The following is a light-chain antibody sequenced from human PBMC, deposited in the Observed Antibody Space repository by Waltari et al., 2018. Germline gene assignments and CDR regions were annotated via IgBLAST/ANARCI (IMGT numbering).Light chain of an antibody. J-gene: IGKJ1*01. CDR2: GAS. Sequence: EIVMTQSPATLSVFRGESATLSCRASPITRSNLAWYQHKPGQAPRLLIYGASTRATGIPARFSGSGSGTEFTLTISSLQSEDFAVYFCQQYDNWLGTFGQGTKVEIK. CDR1: PITRSN. CDR3: QQYDNWLGT. V-gene: IGKV3-15*01.